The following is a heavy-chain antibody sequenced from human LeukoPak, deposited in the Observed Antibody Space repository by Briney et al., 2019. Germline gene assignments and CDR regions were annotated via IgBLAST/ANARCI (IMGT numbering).Heavy chain of an antibody. V-gene: IGHV4-39*01. Sequence: SETLSLTCTVSGGSISGSSYYWGWIRQPPGKGLEWIGSIYYSGSTYYNPSLKSRVTISVDTSKNQFSLKLSSVTAADTAVYYCASGSYYRNDYWGQGTLVTVSS. CDR1: GGSISGSSYY. J-gene: IGHJ4*02. CDR3: ASGSYYRNDY. CDR2: IYYSGST. D-gene: IGHD3-22*01.